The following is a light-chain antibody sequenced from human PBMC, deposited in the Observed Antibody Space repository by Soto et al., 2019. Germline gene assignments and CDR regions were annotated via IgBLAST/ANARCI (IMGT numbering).Light chain of an antibody. CDR2: DVS. CDR1: SSDIGGYNY. Sequence: QSALTQPASVSGSPGQSITISCTGTSSDIGGYNYVSWYQQHPGKAPKLMIYDVSNRPSGVSNRFSGSKSGNTASLTISGLQAEDEAEYYCSSQAVSSTLVFGGGTQLTVL. CDR3: SSQAVSSTLV. J-gene: IGLJ2*01. V-gene: IGLV2-14*01.